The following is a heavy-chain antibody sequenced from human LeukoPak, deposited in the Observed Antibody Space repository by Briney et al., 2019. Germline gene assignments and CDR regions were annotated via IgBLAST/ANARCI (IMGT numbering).Heavy chain of an antibody. CDR3: ARGRWELAKWFDP. D-gene: IGHD1-26*01. V-gene: IGHV5-51*01. J-gene: IGHJ5*02. CDR2: IYPGDSDT. CDR1: GYSFTSYW. Sequence: GESLKISCKGSGYSFTSYWIGWVRQMPGKGLEWMGIIYPGDSDTRYSPSFQGQVTISADKSISTAYLRWSSLKASDTAMYYCARGRWELAKWFDPWGQGTLVTVSS.